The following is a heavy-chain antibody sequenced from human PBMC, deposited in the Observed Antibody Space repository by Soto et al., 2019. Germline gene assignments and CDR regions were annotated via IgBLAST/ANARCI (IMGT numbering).Heavy chain of an antibody. CDR3: AREKYGGNFPTRAFDI. J-gene: IGHJ3*02. Sequence: SETLSLTCTVSGGSISSGGYYWSWIRQHPGKGLEWIGYIYYSGSTYYNPSLKSRVTISVDTSKNQFSLKLSSVTAADTAVYYCAREKYGGNFPTRAFDIWGQGTMVTVSS. CDR1: GGSISSGGYY. V-gene: IGHV4-31*03. CDR2: IYYSGST. D-gene: IGHD2-21*02.